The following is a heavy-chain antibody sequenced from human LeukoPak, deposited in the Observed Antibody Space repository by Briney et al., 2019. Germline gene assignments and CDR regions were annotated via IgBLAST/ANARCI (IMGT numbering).Heavy chain of an antibody. CDR3: ARGLLTFDY. CDR2: IIPILGIA. V-gene: IGHV1-69*04. J-gene: IGHJ4*02. D-gene: IGHD4/OR15-4a*01. Sequence: ASVKVSCKASGGTFSSYAISWVRQAPGQGLEWMGRIIPILGIANYAQKLQGRVTMTTDTSTSTAYMELRSLRSDDTAVYYCARGLLTFDYWGQGTLVTVSS. CDR1: GGTFSSYA.